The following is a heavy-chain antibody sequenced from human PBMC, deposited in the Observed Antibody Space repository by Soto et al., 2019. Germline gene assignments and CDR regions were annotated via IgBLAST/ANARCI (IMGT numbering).Heavy chain of an antibody. J-gene: IGHJ5*02. V-gene: IGHV3-30-3*01. Sequence: PGGSLRLSCAASGFTFSSYAMHWVRQAPGKGLEWVAVISYDGSNKYYADSVKGRFTISRDNSKNTLYLQMNSLRAEDTAVYYCARDFGGYNWFDPWGQGTLVTVS. CDR3: ARDFGGYNWFDP. CDR1: GFTFSSYA. CDR2: ISYDGSNK. D-gene: IGHD2-15*01.